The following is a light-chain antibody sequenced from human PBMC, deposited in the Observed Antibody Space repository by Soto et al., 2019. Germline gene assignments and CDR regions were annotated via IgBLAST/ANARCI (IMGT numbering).Light chain of an antibody. CDR3: QKYNSASWT. V-gene: IGKV1-27*01. CDR2: AAS. J-gene: IGKJ1*01. CDR1: QSITNY. Sequence: DIPMTQSPSSLSASVGDRVTITCRASQSITNYLAWYQQKPGKVPKLLMFAASILQSGVPSRFSGSGSGTDFTLTISSLQPEDVATYYCQKYNSASWTFGQGTKVEIK.